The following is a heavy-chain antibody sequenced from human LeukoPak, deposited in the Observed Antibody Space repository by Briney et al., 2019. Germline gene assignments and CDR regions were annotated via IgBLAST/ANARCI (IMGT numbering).Heavy chain of an antibody. V-gene: IGHV3-30*03. CDR1: GFTFSSYG. J-gene: IGHJ4*02. Sequence: GGSLRLSCAASGFTFSSYGMHWVRQAPGKGLEWVAVISYDGSNKYYADSVKGRFTISRDNSKNTLYLQMNSLRAEDTAVYYCATSRSGLYYVFDYWGRGTLVTVSS. CDR3: ATSRSGLYYVFDY. CDR2: ISYDGSNK. D-gene: IGHD3-3*01.